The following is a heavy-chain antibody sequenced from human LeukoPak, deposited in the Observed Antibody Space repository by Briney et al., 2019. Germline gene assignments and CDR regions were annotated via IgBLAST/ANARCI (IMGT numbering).Heavy chain of an antibody. CDR2: INSDGSWT. D-gene: IGHD2/OR15-2a*01. CDR3: VSFYETY. J-gene: IGHJ4*02. V-gene: IGHV3-74*01. CDR1: GSYW. Sequence: GGSLRLSCAASGSYWMRWVRQAPGKGLVWVSHINSDGSWTSYADSVKGRFTISKDIVKNTVYLQMNNLRAEDTAVYYCVSFYETYWGRGTLVTVSS.